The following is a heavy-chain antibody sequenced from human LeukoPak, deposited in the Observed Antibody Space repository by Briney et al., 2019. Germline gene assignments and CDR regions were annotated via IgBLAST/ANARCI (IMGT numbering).Heavy chain of an antibody. V-gene: IGHV1-69*05. CDR1: GGTFSSYA. CDR3: AQHRDGYNFNFDY. CDR2: IIPIFGTA. D-gene: IGHD5-24*01. Sequence: SVKVSCKASGGTFSSYAISWVRQAPGQGLEWMGGIIPIFGTANYAQKFQGRVTITTEESTSTAYMELSSLRSEDTAVYYCAQHRDGYNFNFDYWGQGTLVTVSS. J-gene: IGHJ4*02.